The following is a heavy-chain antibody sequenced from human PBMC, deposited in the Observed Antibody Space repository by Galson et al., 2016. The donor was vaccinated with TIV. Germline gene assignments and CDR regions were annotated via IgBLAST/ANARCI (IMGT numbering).Heavy chain of an antibody. Sequence: SVKVSCKASGYSFTNYGIAWVRQAPGQGLEWMGWISTYNGYTDYAQKLQGRVTMTTDTSTSTAYMELRILRSDDTAMYYCERGELATTKILFDYWGQGTLVTVSS. D-gene: IGHD1-1*01. CDR2: ISTYNGYT. CDR3: ERGELATTKILFDY. V-gene: IGHV1-18*01. CDR1: GYSFTNYG. J-gene: IGHJ4*02.